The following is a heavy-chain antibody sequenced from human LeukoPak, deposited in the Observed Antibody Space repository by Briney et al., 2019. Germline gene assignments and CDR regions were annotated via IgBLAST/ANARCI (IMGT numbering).Heavy chain of an antibody. CDR2: IIPISDAT. Sequence: ASVKVSCKASRGTFNNYAISWVRQAPGQGLEWMGGIIPISDATYYAQKFQGRVTITADESTTTAYMELRSLRADDTAVYYCARDSMVTNVNDAFDIWGQGTMVTVSS. CDR3: ARDSMVTNVNDAFDI. V-gene: IGHV1-69*13. D-gene: IGHD3-10*01. J-gene: IGHJ3*02. CDR1: RGTFNNYA.